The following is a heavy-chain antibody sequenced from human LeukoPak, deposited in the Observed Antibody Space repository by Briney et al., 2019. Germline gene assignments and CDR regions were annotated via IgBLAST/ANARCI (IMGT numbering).Heavy chain of an antibody. CDR1: GFTFSSYA. D-gene: IGHD3-10*01. V-gene: IGHV3-64D*06. CDR2: ISSNGGSS. CDR3: VKGNTYYYGSGSH. Sequence: GRSLRLSCAASGFTFSSYAMHWVRQAPGKGLEYVSAISSNGGSSYYADSVKGRFTISRDNSKNTLYLQMSSLRAEDTAVYYCVKGNTYYYGSGSHWGQGTLVTVSS. J-gene: IGHJ4*02.